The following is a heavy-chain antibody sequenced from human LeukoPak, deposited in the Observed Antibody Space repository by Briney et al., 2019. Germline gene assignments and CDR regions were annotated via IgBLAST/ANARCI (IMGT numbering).Heavy chain of an antibody. CDR2: INSDGYSI. J-gene: IGHJ6*02. CDR3: ARGGVAGGMDV. V-gene: IGHV3-74*01. CDR1: GFTFSSYW. Sequence: QPGGSLRLSCAVSGFTFSSYWMHWVRQVPGKGLVWVSRINSDGYSIGYADSVKGRFTISRDNAKNTLLLQVNSLRAEDTAVYYCARGGVAGGMDVWGQGTTVTVSS. D-gene: IGHD6-19*01.